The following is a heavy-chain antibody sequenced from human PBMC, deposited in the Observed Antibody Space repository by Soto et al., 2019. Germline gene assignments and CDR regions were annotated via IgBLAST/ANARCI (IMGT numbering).Heavy chain of an antibody. Sequence: GGSLRLSCAATGFAFSSQAMSWVRQAPGKGLEWVSGISGSGGTIYYADSVKGRFTISRDNSKNTLYLQMNSLRAADTAVYYCAKVLLWFGQRFGLDVWGQGTTVTVS. CDR1: GFAFSSQA. D-gene: IGHD3-10*01. CDR3: AKVLLWFGQRFGLDV. J-gene: IGHJ6*02. V-gene: IGHV3-23*01. CDR2: ISGSGGTI.